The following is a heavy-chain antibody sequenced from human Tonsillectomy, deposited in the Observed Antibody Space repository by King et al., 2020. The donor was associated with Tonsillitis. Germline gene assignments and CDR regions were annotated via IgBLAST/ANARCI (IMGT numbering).Heavy chain of an antibody. J-gene: IGHJ4*02. Sequence: VQLQQWGAGLLKPSETLSLTCAVYGGSFSGYYWSWIRQPPGKGLEWIGEINHSGSTNYNPSLKSRVTISVDTSKNQFSLKLSSVTAADTAVYYCASVYCSSTSCYDMDASEFDYWGQGTLVTVSS. V-gene: IGHV4-34*01. CDR3: ASVYCSSTSCYDMDASEFDY. CDR1: GGSFSGYY. D-gene: IGHD2-2*01. CDR2: INHSGST.